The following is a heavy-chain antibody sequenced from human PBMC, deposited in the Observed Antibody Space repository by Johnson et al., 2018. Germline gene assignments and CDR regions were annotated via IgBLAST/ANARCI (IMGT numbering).Heavy chain of an antibody. J-gene: IGHJ1*01. CDR1: GFTFSTYA. CDR3: ATEGVSYGQNVSYFQH. CDR2: ISYDGSNK. V-gene: IGHV3-30-3*01. D-gene: IGHD1-26*01. Sequence: QVQLVQSGGGVVQPGRSLRLSCAASGFTFSTYAMHWVRHAPGKGLEWVAVISYDGSNKFYADSVKGHFTISRDNSKNTLYMQMNSLRAEDTAVYYCATEGVSYGQNVSYFQHGGQGTLVTVSS.